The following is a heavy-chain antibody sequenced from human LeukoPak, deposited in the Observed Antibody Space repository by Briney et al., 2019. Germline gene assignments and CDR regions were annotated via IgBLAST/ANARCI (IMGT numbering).Heavy chain of an antibody. CDR1: GFTFSTYN. D-gene: IGHD1-20*01. V-gene: IGHV3-21*01. CDR3: ARLITGTHYFDS. CDR2: ISSTSTYI. Sequence: GQSLRLSCAASGFTFSTYNMNWVRQAPGKGLEWVSSISSTSTYIYYADSVKGRFTISRDNGKNSLYLQMDSLRAEDTAVYYCARLITGTHYFDSWGQGTLVTVSS. J-gene: IGHJ4*02.